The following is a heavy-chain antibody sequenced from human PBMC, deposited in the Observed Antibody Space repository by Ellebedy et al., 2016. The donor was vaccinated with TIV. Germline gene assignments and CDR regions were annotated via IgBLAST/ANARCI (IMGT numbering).Heavy chain of an antibody. V-gene: IGHV3-23*01. J-gene: IGHJ4*02. CDR2: ISSNGGGT. D-gene: IGHD2/OR15-2a*01. CDR3: ARGVLSGY. CDR1: GFTFSIYA. Sequence: PGGSLRLSCAASGFTFSIYAMGWVRQAPGKGLEWVSTISSNGGGTYYADSVKGRFTISRDNSKNTVYLQMNSLRAEDTAVYYCARGVLSGYWGQGTLVTVSS.